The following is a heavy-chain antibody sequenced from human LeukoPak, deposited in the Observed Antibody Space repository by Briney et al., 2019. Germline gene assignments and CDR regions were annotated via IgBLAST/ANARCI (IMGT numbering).Heavy chain of an antibody. CDR2: ISGSGGGT. V-gene: IGHV3-23*01. D-gene: IGHD2-2*01. CDR1: GFTFSSYA. J-gene: IGHJ6*04. CDR3: AKAVDIVVVPAAMLYYYYYGMDV. Sequence: GGSLRLSCAASGFTFSSYAMSWVRQAPGKGLEWVSAISGSGGGTYYADSVKGRFTISRDNSKNTLYLQMNSLRAEDTAVYYCAKAVDIVVVPAAMLYYYYYGMDVWGKGTTVTVSS.